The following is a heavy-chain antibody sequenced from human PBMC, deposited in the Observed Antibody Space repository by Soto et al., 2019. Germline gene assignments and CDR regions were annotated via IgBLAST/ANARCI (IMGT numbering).Heavy chain of an antibody. Sequence: PGGSLRLSCAASGFTFSSDGMHWVRQAPGKGLEWVAVISNDGTNKYYAESVKGRFTISRDNSKNTLYLQMNSLRAEDTAVYYCAKEVVLIGPWFDPWGQGTLVTVSS. CDR2: ISNDGTNK. D-gene: IGHD2-8*01. J-gene: IGHJ5*02. V-gene: IGHV3-30*18. CDR3: AKEVVLIGPWFDP. CDR1: GFTFSSDG.